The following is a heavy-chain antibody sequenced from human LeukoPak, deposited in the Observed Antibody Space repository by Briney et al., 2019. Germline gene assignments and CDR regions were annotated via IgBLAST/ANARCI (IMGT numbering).Heavy chain of an antibody. J-gene: IGHJ5*02. CDR1: GLTFSSYG. D-gene: IGHD6-13*01. CDR3: AREGGSSWSHNWFDP. Sequence: GGSLRLSCAASGLTFSSYGMHWVRQAPGKGLEWVAVIWYDGSNKYYADSVKGRFTISRDNSKNTLYLQMNSLRAEDTAVYYCAREGGSSWSHNWFDPWGQGTLVTVSS. CDR2: IWYDGSNK. V-gene: IGHV3-33*01.